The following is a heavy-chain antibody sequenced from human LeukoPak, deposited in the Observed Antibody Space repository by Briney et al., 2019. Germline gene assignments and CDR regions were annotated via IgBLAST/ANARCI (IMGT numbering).Heavy chain of an antibody. CDR1: GGSISSSSYY. V-gene: IGHV4-39*01. D-gene: IGHD3-3*01. CDR2: IYYSGST. Sequence: SETLSLICTVSGGSISSSSYYWGWIRQPQGKGVEWIGSIYYSGSTYDNPSLKSRFTITVDTAKNQFSLKLSSVTAADTAVYYCAGKVGYYDFWSGYYNPYYFDYWGQGTLVTVSS. J-gene: IGHJ4*02. CDR3: AGKVGYYDFWSGYYNPYYFDY.